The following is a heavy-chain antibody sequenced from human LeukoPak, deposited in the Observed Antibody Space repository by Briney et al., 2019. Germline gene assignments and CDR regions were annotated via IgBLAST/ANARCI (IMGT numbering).Heavy chain of an antibody. D-gene: IGHD2-8*01. CDR2: ISGSGGST. V-gene: IGHV3-23*01. CDR3: AKDSFSYNGVFDALDV. J-gene: IGHJ3*01. CDR1: GFTFSSYA. Sequence: SGGSLRLSCAASGFTFSSYAMSWVRQAPGKGLEWVSAISGSGGSTYYADSVKGRFTISRDDSKNTLFLQMNSLRAEDTAIYYCAKDSFSYNGVFDALDVWGHGTMVTVSS.